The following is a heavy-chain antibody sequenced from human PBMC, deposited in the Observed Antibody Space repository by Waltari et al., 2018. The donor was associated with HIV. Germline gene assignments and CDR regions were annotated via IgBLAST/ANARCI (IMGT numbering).Heavy chain of an antibody. Sequence: QVQLVQSGAEVKKPGASVKVSCKASGYNFTVYYIHWVRQVPGQGLEWMGWINSNSGGTKYAQKFQGRVTMTRDTSISTAYMELSRLRSDDTAVYYCARVDAAMVDYWGQGTLVTVSS. J-gene: IGHJ4*02. V-gene: IGHV1-2*02. CDR1: GYNFTVYY. CDR3: ARVDAAMVDY. D-gene: IGHD5-18*01. CDR2: INSNSGGT.